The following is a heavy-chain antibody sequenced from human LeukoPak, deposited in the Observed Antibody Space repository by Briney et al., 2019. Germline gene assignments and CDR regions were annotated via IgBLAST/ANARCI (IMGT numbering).Heavy chain of an antibody. Sequence: PSETLSLTCTVSGGSISSYYWSWIRQPPGKGLEWIGYIYYSGSTNYNPSLKSRVTISVDTSKNQFSLKVSSVSAADTAVYYCARVVSGYDSERYYYYYMDVWGKGTTVTISS. V-gene: IGHV4-59*01. D-gene: IGHD5-12*01. CDR2: IYYSGST. CDR1: GGSISSYY. J-gene: IGHJ6*03. CDR3: ARVVSGYDSERYYYYYMDV.